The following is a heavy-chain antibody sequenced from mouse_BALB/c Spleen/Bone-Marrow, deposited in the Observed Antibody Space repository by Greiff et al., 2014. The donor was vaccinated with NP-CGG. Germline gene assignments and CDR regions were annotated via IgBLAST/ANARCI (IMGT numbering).Heavy chain of an antibody. D-gene: IGHD2-1*01. Sequence: EVQLQQSGAELVKPGASVKLSCTASGFNIKDTYMHWVKQRPKQGLEWIGRIDPANGNTKFDPKFQGKATITADTSSNTAYLQLSSLTSEDTAVYYCARGNYYFDYWGRGTTLTVSS. V-gene: IGHV14-3*02. J-gene: IGHJ2*01. CDR3: ARGNYYFDY. CDR1: GFNIKDTY. CDR2: IDPANGNT.